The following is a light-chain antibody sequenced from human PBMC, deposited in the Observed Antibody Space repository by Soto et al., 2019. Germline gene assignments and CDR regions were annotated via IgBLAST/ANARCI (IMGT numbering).Light chain of an antibody. CDR3: QQYCSSPTGT. CDR2: GAS. J-gene: IGKJ1*01. V-gene: IGKV3-20*01. Sequence: EIVLTQSPGTLSLSPGERATLSCRASQSVSSSYLAWYQQKPGQAPRLLIYGASSRATGIPDRFSGSGSGTDFSLTISRLEPEDFAVYYCQQYCSSPTGTCGKGTKVEIK. CDR1: QSVSSSY.